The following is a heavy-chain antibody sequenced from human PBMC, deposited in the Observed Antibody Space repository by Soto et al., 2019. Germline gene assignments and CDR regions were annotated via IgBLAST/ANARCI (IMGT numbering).Heavy chain of an antibody. V-gene: IGHV2-5*01. CDR3: AHSPWGAAPDY. CDR2: IYWNDDK. D-gene: IGHD3-16*01. Sequence: QITLKESGPTLVIPTETLTLTCTVSGFPLSARGVGVGWIRQPPGKALEWLAIIYWNDDKRYSPSLKSRLTITKDTSKNQVILTMTNTDPVDTAKHYCAHSPWGAAPDYWGQGTLVTVSS. J-gene: IGHJ4*02. CDR1: GFPLSARGVG.